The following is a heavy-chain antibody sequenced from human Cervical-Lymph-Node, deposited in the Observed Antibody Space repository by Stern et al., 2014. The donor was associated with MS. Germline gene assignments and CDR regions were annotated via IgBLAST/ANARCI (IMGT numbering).Heavy chain of an antibody. Sequence: VQLVASGGGVVQPGRSLRLSCTASGFTFSTYAMHWVRQAPGKGLAWVAILSNDGSDEYYADSVKGRFTISRDNSKNTLYLQMDSLRAEDTAVYYCARDRVVINPAYYFDYWGQGTLVTVSS. CDR1: GFTFSTYA. J-gene: IGHJ4*02. CDR3: ARDRVVINPAYYFDY. CDR2: LSNDGSDE. V-gene: IGHV3-33*05. D-gene: IGHD3-22*01.